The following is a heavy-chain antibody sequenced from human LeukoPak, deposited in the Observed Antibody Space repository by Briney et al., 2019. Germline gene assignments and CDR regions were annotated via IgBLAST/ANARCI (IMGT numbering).Heavy chain of an antibody. V-gene: IGHV4-59*01. J-gene: IGHJ3*01. CDR3: ARAVAAAGMVFGPDALDF. Sequence: PSETLSLTCTVSGGSMSSFYWSWIRQPPGKGLEWIAHIQDTGNTNYNPSLKTRVTISMDTSKKQLSLKLNSLTAADTAVYYCARAVAAAGMVFGPDALDFWGQGTMVTVSS. D-gene: IGHD6-13*01. CDR1: GGSMSSFY. CDR2: IQDTGNT.